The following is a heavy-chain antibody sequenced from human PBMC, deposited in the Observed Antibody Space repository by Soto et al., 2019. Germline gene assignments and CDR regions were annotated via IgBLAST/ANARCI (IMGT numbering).Heavy chain of an antibody. D-gene: IGHD5-12*01. CDR1: GFTFSNAW. J-gene: IGHJ4*02. V-gene: IGHV3-15*01. CDR3: TTDRSADIVAPPYSVY. Sequence: GGSLRLSCAASGFTFSNAWMSWVRQAPGKGLEWVGRIKSKTDGGTTDYAAPVKGRFTISRDDSKNTLYLQMNSLKTEDTAVYYCTTDRSADIVAPPYSVYWGQGTLVTVSS. CDR2: IKSKTDGGTT.